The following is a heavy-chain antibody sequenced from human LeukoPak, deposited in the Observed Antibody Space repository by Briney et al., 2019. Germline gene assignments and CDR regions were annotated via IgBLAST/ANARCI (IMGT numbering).Heavy chain of an antibody. CDR3: AKVSSASHYYYYYGMDV. J-gene: IGHJ6*02. D-gene: IGHD3-10*01. CDR2: ISGSGGST. V-gene: IGHV3-23*01. CDR1: GFAFSSYA. Sequence: GSLVLSCAASGFAFSSYAMSGVRQAPGKGLEWVSAISGSGGSTYYADSVKGRFTISRDNSKNTLYLQMNSLRAEDTAVYYCAKVSSASHYYYYYGMDVWGQGTTVTVSS.